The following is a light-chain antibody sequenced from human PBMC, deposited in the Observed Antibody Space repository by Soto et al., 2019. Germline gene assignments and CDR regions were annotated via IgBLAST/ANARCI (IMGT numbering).Light chain of an antibody. CDR3: SSYTSSSTLVV. CDR1: SRDVGGYNY. V-gene: IGLV2-14*01. CDR2: EVI. Sequence: QSALTQPASVSGSPGQSITISCTGTSRDVGGYNYVSWYEQHPGKAPKLMIYEVITRPSGVSNRFSGSKSGNTASLTISGLQAEEEADYYCSSYTSSSTLVVFGGGTKLTVL. J-gene: IGLJ2*01.